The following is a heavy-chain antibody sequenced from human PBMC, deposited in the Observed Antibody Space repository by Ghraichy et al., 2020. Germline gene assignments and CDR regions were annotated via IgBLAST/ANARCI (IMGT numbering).Heavy chain of an antibody. CDR3: VRGGSDAFDV. V-gene: IGHV3-13*01. CDR1: GFSLATYD. J-gene: IGHJ3*01. Sequence: GSLRLSCAASGFSLATYDMHWVRQETGKGLEWVAAVGTVGDTFYSASVRGRFTISRDNDKNAFYLQLDSLRAGDTAVYYCVRGGSDAFDVWGPGTMVTVSS. CDR2: VGTVGDT.